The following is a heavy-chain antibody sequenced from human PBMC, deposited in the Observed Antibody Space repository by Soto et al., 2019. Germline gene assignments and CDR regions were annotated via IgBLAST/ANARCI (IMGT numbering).Heavy chain of an antibody. Sequence: QITLKESGPTVVKPTQTLTLTCIFSGFSSSADGVAVGWIRQPPGKALEWLALIFWDDDPRYSPSLKSRLTITKXTXKXXVVLTMTNMDPVDTGTYYCAHAYGGTSWPNDAFDVWGQGTVVTVSS. J-gene: IGHJ3*01. V-gene: IGHV2-5*02. CDR2: IFWDDDP. CDR1: GFSSSADGVA. CDR3: AHAYGGTSWPNDAFDV. D-gene: IGHD2-21*01.